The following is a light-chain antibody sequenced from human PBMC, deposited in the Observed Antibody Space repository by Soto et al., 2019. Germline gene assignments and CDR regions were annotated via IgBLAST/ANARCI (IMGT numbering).Light chain of an antibody. CDR2: DTT. Sequence: QAVVTQEPSLTVSPGGTVTLTCGSSTGAVTNGHYPYWFQQKPGQAPRTLIYDTTNRHSWTPARFSGSLLGGKAALTLSGAQPEDEAEYYCLRSYNGPCVFGTGTKVTV. J-gene: IGLJ1*01. CDR3: LRSYNGPCV. V-gene: IGLV7-46*01. CDR1: TGAVTNGHY.